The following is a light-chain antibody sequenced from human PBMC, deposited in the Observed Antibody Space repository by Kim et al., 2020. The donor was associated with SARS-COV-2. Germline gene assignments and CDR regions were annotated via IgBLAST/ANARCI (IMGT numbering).Light chain of an antibody. CDR3: NSRDSNNNVL. CDR2: GKN. Sequence: SSELTQDPAVSVALGQTVRITCQGDSLRSYYATWYQQTPGQAPILVIYGKNNRPSGIPDRFSGSSSGNTASLTITGTQAGDEADYYCNSRDSNNNVLFGGGTQLTVL. J-gene: IGLJ2*01. CDR1: SLRSYY. V-gene: IGLV3-19*01.